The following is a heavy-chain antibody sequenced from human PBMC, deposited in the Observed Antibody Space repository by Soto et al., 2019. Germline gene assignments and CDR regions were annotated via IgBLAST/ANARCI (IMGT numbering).Heavy chain of an antibody. D-gene: IGHD6-13*01. CDR1: GGSMNTYF. V-gene: IGHV4-59*01. CDR3: ARNVAAAAPPRRDY. J-gene: IGHJ4*01. CDR2: IYYSRSS. Sequence: QVQLQESGPGLVKPSETLSLTCTVSGGSMNTYFWTWIRQPPGKGLEWIGHIYYSRSSYYNPSLKSQVTMSLDTSKNQFSLKLSSVTSADTAVYYCARNVAAAAPPRRDYWGHGTLVTVSS.